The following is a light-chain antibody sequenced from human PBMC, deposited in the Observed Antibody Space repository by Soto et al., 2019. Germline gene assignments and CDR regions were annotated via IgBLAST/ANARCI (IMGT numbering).Light chain of an antibody. J-gene: IGKJ1*01. Sequence: ESPMTQSASSLTGYIGDRVTITCRASQTISSWLAWYQQKPGKAPKLLIYKASTLKSGVPSRFSGSGSGTEFTLTISSLQPDDFATYYCQHYNSYSEAFCQGSNV. V-gene: IGKV1-5*03. CDR2: KAS. CDR3: QHYNSYSEA. CDR1: QTISSW.